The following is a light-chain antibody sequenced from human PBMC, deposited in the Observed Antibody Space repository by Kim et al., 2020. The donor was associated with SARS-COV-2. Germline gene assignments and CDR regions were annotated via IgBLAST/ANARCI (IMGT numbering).Light chain of an antibody. CDR2: GAS. J-gene: IGKJ5*01. CDR1: QSISSSY. V-gene: IGKV3-20*01. CDR3: QQYGNSPIT. Sequence: PGERAPLSCRASQSISSSYLAWYQQKPGQAPRLLIYGASSRATGIPDRFSGSGSGTDFTLTISRVEPEDFAVYHCQQYGNSPITFGQGTRLEIK.